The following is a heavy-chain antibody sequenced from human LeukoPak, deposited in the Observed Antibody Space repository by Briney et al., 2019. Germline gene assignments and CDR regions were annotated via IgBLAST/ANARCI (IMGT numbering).Heavy chain of an antibody. CDR3: ARGRQFLEWYRHARPMSYFDY. V-gene: IGHV4-59*01. D-gene: IGHD3-3*01. CDR1: GGSISSYY. Sequence: SETLSLTCTVSGGSISSYYWSWIRQPPGKGLEWIGYIYYSGSTNYNPSLKSRVTISVDTSKNQFSLKLSSVTAADTAVYYRARGRQFLEWYRHARPMSYFDYWGQGTLVTVSS. CDR2: IYYSGST. J-gene: IGHJ4*02.